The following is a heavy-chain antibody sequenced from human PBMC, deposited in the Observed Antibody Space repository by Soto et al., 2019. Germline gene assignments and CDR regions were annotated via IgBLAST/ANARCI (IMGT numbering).Heavy chain of an antibody. CDR2: IYYSGST. D-gene: IGHD6-13*01. Sequence: SETLSLTCTVSGGSVSSGSYYWSWIRQPPGKGLEWIGYIYYSGSTNYNPSLKSRVTISVDTSKNQFSLKLSSVTAADTAVYYCARGLYSSSWPPPNWFDPWGQGTLVTVSS. CDR1: GGSVSSGSYY. V-gene: IGHV4-61*01. J-gene: IGHJ5*02. CDR3: ARGLYSSSWPPPNWFDP.